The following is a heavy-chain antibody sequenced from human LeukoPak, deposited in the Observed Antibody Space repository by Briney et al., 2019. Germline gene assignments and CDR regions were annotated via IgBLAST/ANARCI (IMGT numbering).Heavy chain of an antibody. CDR2: IKQDGSAK. D-gene: IGHD1-26*01. V-gene: IGHV3-7*03. CDR3: ARDGASASGSWFGP. CDR1: GFTFRSFW. Sequence: GGSLRLSCAASGFTFRSFWMSWVRQAPGKGLEWVANIKQDGSAKYYVDSVKGRFTISRDNADNSVYLQMNSLRAEDTAVYYCARDGASASGSWFGPWGQGTLVIVSS. J-gene: IGHJ5*02.